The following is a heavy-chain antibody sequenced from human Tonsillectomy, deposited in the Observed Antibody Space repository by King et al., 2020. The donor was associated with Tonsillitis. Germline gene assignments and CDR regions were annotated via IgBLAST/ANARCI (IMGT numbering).Heavy chain of an antibody. CDR3: ARVLGARGAFDI. D-gene: IGHD1-26*01. Sequence: VQLVESGAEVKKPGSSVNVSCKVSGGTFTAISWVRQAPGQGLEWMGGIIPIFGTTNYAQNFQDRVTITADESTSTAYMELTSLRFEDTALYYCARVLGARGAFDIWGPGTMVTVSS. CDR1: GGTFTA. J-gene: IGHJ3*02. CDR2: IIPIFGTT. V-gene: IGHV1-69*01.